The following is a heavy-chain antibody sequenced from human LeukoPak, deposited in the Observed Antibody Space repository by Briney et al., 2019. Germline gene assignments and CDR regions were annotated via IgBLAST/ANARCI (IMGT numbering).Heavy chain of an antibody. Sequence: SETLSLTCTVSGGSISSYYWSWIRQPPGKGLEWIAYIYHSGITNYNPSLKSRVTISVDTSKNQFSLKLSSVTAADTAVYYCARAATSGFDYWGQGTLVTVSS. CDR1: GGSISSYY. D-gene: IGHD5-24*01. J-gene: IGHJ4*02. V-gene: IGHV4-59*01. CDR2: IYHSGIT. CDR3: ARAATSGFDY.